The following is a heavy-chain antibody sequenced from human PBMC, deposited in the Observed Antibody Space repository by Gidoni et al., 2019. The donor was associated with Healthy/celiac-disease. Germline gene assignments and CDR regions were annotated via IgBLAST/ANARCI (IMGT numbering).Heavy chain of an antibody. CDR1: GGSISSGGYS. CDR2: IYHSGST. J-gene: IGHJ4*02. V-gene: IGHV4-30-2*01. Sequence: QLQLQESGPGLVKPSQTLSLTCAVSGGSISSGGYSWRWIRQPPGKGLEWIGYIYHSGSTYYNPSLKSRVTISVDRSKNQFSLKLSSVTAADTAVYYCASEYYDFWSGYYGNWGQGTLVTVSS. CDR3: ASEYYDFWSGYYGN. D-gene: IGHD3-3*01.